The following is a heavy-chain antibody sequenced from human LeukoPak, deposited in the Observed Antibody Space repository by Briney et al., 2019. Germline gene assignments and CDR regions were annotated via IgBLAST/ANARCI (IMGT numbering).Heavy chain of an antibody. Sequence: PSETLSLTCTVSGSSISSYYWSWIRQPPGKGLEWIGYIYYSGSANYNPSLKSRVTISVDTSKNQFSLKLSSVTAADTAVYYCARSNWYSSSLFDPWGQGTLVTVSS. D-gene: IGHD6-13*01. CDR3: ARSNWYSSSLFDP. V-gene: IGHV4-59*01. J-gene: IGHJ5*02. CDR2: IYYSGSA. CDR1: GSSISSYY.